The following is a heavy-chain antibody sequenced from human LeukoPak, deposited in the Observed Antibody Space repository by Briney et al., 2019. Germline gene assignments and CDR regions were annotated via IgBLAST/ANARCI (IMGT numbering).Heavy chain of an antibody. CDR2: IYYSGST. V-gene: IGHV4-59*01. D-gene: IGHD3-16*02. CDR3: ARSPYVWGSYRFFYFDY. CDR1: GGSISSYY. J-gene: IGHJ4*02. Sequence: PSETLSLTCTVSGGSISSYYWSWIRQPPGKGLEWIGYIYYSGSTNYNPSLKSRVTISVDTSKNQFSLKLSSVTAADTAVYYCARSPYVWGSYRFFYFDYWGQGTLVTVSS.